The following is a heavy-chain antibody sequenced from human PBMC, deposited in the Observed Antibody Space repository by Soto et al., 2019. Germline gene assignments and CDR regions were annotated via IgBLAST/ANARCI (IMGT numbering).Heavy chain of an antibody. CDR1: GFTFSSYW. J-gene: IGHJ4*02. V-gene: IGHV3-7*01. CDR3: AKVGFPAQVVVVPAAMHFDY. Sequence: SGGSLRLSCAASGFTFSSYWMSWVRQAPGKGLEWVANIKQDGSEKYYVDSVKGRFTISRDNAKNSLYLQMNSLRAEDTAVYYCAKVGFPAQVVVVPAAMHFDYWGQGTTVTVSS. D-gene: IGHD2-2*01. CDR2: IKQDGSEK.